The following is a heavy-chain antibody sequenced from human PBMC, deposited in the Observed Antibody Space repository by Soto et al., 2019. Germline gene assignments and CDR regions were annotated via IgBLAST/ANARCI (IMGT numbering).Heavy chain of an antibody. CDR3: ARPDTHATGYYDFFNY. Sequence: GESLKISCKGSGYSFTSYWIGWVRQMPGKGLEWMGIIYPGDSDTRYTPSFQGHVTISADKSISTAYLQWSSLKASDTAMYYCARPDTHATGYYDFFNYWGQGTPVTVSS. CDR2: IYPGDSDT. D-gene: IGHD3-9*01. CDR1: GYSFTSYW. V-gene: IGHV5-51*01. J-gene: IGHJ4*02.